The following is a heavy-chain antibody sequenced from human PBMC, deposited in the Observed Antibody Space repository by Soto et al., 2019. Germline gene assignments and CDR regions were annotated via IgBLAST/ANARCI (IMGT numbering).Heavy chain of an antibody. CDR1: GFTFSSYW. CDR3: ARDGPYYYDSNLYGMDV. D-gene: IGHD3-22*01. CDR2: IKQDGSEK. V-gene: IGHV3-7*01. Sequence: LRLSCAASGFTFSSYWMSWVRQAPGKGLGWVANIKQDGSEKYYVDSVKGRFTISRDNSKNTLYLQMNSLRAEDTAVYYCARDGPYYYDSNLYGMDVWGQGTTVTVSS. J-gene: IGHJ6*02.